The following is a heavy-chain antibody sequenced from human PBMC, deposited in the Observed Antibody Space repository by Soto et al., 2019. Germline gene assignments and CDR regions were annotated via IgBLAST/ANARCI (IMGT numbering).Heavy chain of an antibody. J-gene: IGHJ4*02. CDR1: GFKFEDYA. V-gene: IGHV3-9*01. CDR2: ISWGSGSI. Sequence: QLVESGGDLVQPGRSLRLSSAASGFKFEDYAMHWVRQAPGKGLEWVSSISWGSGSIGYADSVRGRFAISRDNAKKSLYLQMNSLRTEDTALYYCARSRATVTPLDYWGQGTLVTVSS. CDR3: ARSRATVTPLDY. D-gene: IGHD4-17*01.